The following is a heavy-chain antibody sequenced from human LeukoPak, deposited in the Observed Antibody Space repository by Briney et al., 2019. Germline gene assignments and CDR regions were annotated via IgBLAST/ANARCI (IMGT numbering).Heavy chain of an antibody. J-gene: IGHJ5*02. CDR3: ARTQHLVLRSPLDP. D-gene: IGHD6-13*01. Sequence: ASVKVSCKASGYTFTRYCMSWVRQATGQGLEWMGWMNPFSGNTGYAQNFQGRITITRNTSISTAYMELSSLRSEDTAVYYCARTQHLVLRSPLDPWGQGTLVTVSS. CDR2: MNPFSGNT. CDR1: GYTFTRYC. V-gene: IGHV1-8*03.